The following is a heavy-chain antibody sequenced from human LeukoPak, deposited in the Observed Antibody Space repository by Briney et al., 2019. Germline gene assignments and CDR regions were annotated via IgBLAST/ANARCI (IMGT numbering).Heavy chain of an antibody. CDR2: ISSSSSYI. V-gene: IGHV3-21*01. D-gene: IGHD3-3*01. CDR1: GFTFSSYS. CDR3: ARVSRFNWFDP. J-gene: IGHJ5*02. Sequence: PGGSLRLSCAASGFTFSSYSMNWVRQAPGKGLEWVSSISSSSSYIYYADSVKGRFTISRDNAKNSLYLQMNSLRAEVTAVYYCARVSRFNWFDPWGQGTLVTVSS.